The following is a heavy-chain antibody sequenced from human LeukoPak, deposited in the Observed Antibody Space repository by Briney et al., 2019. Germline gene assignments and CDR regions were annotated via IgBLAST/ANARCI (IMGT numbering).Heavy chain of an antibody. D-gene: IGHD2/OR15-2a*01. CDR3: VSLYETY. Sequence: GGSLRLSCAASGNYWMHWVRQAPGKGLVWVSHINSDGSWTSYAGSVKGRFTISKDNAKNTVYLQMNNLRAEDTAVYYCVSLYETYWGRGTLVTVSS. J-gene: IGHJ4*02. CDR1: GNYW. V-gene: IGHV3-74*01. CDR2: INSDGSWT.